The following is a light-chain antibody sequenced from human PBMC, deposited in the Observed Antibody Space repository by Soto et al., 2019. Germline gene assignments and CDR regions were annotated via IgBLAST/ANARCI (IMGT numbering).Light chain of an antibody. CDR1: QSVSSNY. V-gene: IGKV3-20*01. Sequence: EILLTQSPGTLSLSQGERATLACRGSQSVSSNYLAWYQQRPGQAPRLLIYGAASRATGIPDRLSGSGSGTDFTLTISRLEPEDFAVYYCQQYGSSPITFGQGTRLEIK. CDR3: QQYGSSPIT. J-gene: IGKJ5*01. CDR2: GAA.